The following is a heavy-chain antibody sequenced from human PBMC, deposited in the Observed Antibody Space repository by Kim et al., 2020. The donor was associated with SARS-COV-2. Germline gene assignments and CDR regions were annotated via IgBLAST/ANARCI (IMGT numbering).Heavy chain of an antibody. CDR1: AFIFTSYA. D-gene: IGHD3-22*01. Sequence: GGSLRLSCAASAFIFTSYAMNWVRQAPGKGLEWVSVVNRGGGGRYYVDSVKGRFTISRDNAKNTLFLQMNGLRAEDTAVYYCAQNYYDSSGYYYGAFVIWGEGTMVTVSS. CDR2: VNRGGGGR. V-gene: IGHV3-23*03. J-gene: IGHJ3*02. CDR3: AQNYYDSSGYYYGAFVI.